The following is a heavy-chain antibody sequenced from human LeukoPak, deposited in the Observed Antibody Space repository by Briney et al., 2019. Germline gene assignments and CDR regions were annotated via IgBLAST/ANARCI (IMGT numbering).Heavy chain of an antibody. CDR2: IIPIFGTA. V-gene: IGHV1-69*05. CDR1: GGTFSSYA. Sequence: SVKVSCKASGGTFSSYAISWVRQAPGQGLEWMGGIIPIFGTANYAQKFQGRVTITRDTSASTAYMELSSLRSEDTAVYYCARDGSWFGDIGSVPWGQGTLVTVSS. J-gene: IGHJ5*02. CDR3: ARDGSWFGDIGSVP. D-gene: IGHD3-10*01.